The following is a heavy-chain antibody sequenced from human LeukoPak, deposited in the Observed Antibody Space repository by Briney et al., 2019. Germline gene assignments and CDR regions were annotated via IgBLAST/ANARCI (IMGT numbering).Heavy chain of an antibody. CDR3: ARDGFVGIAAAGTFYYMDV. D-gene: IGHD6-13*01. CDR1: GFTFDDYG. Sequence: GGSLRLSCAASGFTFDDYGMSWVRQAPGKGLEWVSGINWNGGSTGYADSVKGRFTISRDNAKNSLYLQMDSLRAEDTALYYCARDGFVGIAAAGTFYYMDVWGKGTTVTVSS. CDR2: INWNGGST. J-gene: IGHJ6*03. V-gene: IGHV3-20*04.